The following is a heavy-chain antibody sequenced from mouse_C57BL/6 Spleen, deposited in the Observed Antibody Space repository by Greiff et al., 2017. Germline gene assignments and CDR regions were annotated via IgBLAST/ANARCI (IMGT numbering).Heavy chain of an antibody. D-gene: IGHD2-4*01. J-gene: IGHJ2*01. V-gene: IGHV1-59*01. CDR3: ASSEGYDCDFDY. CDR2: IDPSDSYT. CDR1: GYTFTSYW. Sequence: VQLLQPGAELVRPGTSVKLSCKASGYTFTSYWMHWVKQGPGQGLEWIGVIDPSDSYTNYNQKFTGKAILTVDTSSCTDYMQRNRLTSEDSAVYYCASSEGYDCDFDYWGQGTTLTVSS.